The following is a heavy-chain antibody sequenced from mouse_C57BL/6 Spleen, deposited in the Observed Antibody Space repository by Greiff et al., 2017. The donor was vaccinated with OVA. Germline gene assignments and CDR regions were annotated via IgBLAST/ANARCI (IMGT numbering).Heavy chain of an antibody. CDR2: INPGSGGT. CDR1: GYAFTNYL. J-gene: IGHJ4*01. D-gene: IGHD1-1*01. CDR3: ARGTTVVATGIDY. Sequence: VQLQQSGAELVRPGTSVKVSCKASGYAFTNYLIEWVKQRPGQGLELIGVINPGSGGTNYNEKFKGKATLTADKSSSTAYMQLSSLTSEDSAVYFCARGTTVVATGIDYWGQGTSVTVSS. V-gene: IGHV1-54*01.